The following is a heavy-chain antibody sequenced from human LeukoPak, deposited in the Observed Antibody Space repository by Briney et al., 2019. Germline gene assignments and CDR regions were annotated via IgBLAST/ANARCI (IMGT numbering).Heavy chain of an antibody. CDR2: IYYSGST. CDR1: GGSISSGGYY. J-gene: IGHJ6*02. Sequence: KPSQTLSRTCTVSGGSISSGGYYWSWIRQPPGKGLEWIGYIYYSGSTNYNPSLKSRVTISVDTSKNQFSLKLSSVTAADTAVYYCARSGYSNYDTPGMDVWGQGTTVTVSS. V-gene: IGHV4-61*08. D-gene: IGHD4-11*01. CDR3: ARSGYSNYDTPGMDV.